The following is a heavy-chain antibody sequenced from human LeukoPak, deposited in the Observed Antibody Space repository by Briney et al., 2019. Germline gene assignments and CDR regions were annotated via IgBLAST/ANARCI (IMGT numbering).Heavy chain of an antibody. D-gene: IGHD1-7*01. CDR3: AKPRLVELELRPCYYFDY. CDR1: GSTFSSYA. V-gene: IGHV3-23*01. J-gene: IGHJ4*02. CDR2: ISGSGGST. Sequence: PGGSLRLSCAASGSTFSSYAMSWVRQAPGKGLEWVSAISGSGGSTYYADSVKGRFTISRDNSKNTLYLQMNSLRAEDTAVYYCAKPRLVELELRPCYYFDYWGQGTLVTVSS.